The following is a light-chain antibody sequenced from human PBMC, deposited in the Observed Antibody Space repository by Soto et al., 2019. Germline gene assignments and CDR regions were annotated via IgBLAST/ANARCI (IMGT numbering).Light chain of an antibody. V-gene: IGKV3-15*01. CDR1: QSLLHSNGYNY. J-gene: IGKJ2*01. Sequence: DIVMTQSPLSLPVTPGEPASISCRSSQSLLHSNGYNYLDWYQQKPGQAPRLLIYGASTRATGIPARFSGSGAGKEFTLTISSLQSEDFAVYYCQQYNNWPAYTFGQGTKLEIK. CDR2: GAS. CDR3: QQYNNWPAYT.